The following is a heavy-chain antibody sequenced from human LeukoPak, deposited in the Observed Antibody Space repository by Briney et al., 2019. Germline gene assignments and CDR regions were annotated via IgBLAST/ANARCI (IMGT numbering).Heavy chain of an antibody. J-gene: IGHJ4*02. V-gene: IGHV3-7*01. Sequence: GGSLRLSCAASGFTFSSYELNWVRQAPGKGLEWVANIKQDGSEKYYVDSVKGRSTISRDNAKNSLYLQMNSLRAEDTAVYYCAREGRGYKVAKFDYWGQGTLVTVSS. CDR2: IKQDGSEK. CDR1: GFTFSSYE. D-gene: IGHD3-22*01. CDR3: AREGRGYKVAKFDY.